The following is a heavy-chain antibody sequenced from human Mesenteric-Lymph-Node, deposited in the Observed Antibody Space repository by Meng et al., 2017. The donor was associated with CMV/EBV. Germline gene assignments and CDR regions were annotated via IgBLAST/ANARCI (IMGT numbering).Heavy chain of an antibody. CDR2: MNPNSGNT. D-gene: IGHD3-3*01. J-gene: IGHJ4*02. V-gene: IGHV1-8*03. CDR1: GYTFTSYD. CDR3: ARAIRSHELGVVHYSFDY. Sequence: ASVKVSCKASGYTFTSYDINWVRQATGQGLEWMGWMNPNSGNTGYAQKFQGRVTITRNTSISTAYMELSSLRSEDTAVYYCARAIRSHELGVVHYSFDYWGQGTLVTVSS.